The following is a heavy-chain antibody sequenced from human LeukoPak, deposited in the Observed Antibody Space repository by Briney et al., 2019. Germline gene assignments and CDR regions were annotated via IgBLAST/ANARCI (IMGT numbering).Heavy chain of an antibody. CDR3: AKAARPHPRPYYFDY. D-gene: IGHD6-6*01. CDR2: ISGGGGST. CDR1: GFTFSSYW. Sequence: GGSLRLSCAASGFTFSSYWMSWVRQAPGKGLEWVSAISGGGGSTYYADSVKGRFTISRDNSKNTLYLQMNSLRAEDTAVYYCAKAARPHPRPYYFDYWGQGTLVTVSS. J-gene: IGHJ4*02. V-gene: IGHV3-23*01.